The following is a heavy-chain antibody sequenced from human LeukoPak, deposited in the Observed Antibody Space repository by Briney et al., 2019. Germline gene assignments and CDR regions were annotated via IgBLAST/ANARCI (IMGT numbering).Heavy chain of an antibody. Sequence: KSSQTLSLTCTVSGGSISSGGYYWSWIRQPPGKGLEWIGYIYYSGSTNYNPSLKSRVTISVDTSKNQFSLKLSSVTAADTAVYYCARAGGGCSGGSCYSYYFDYWGQGTLVTVSS. D-gene: IGHD2-15*01. V-gene: IGHV4-61*08. J-gene: IGHJ4*02. CDR3: ARAGGGCSGGSCYSYYFDY. CDR2: IYYSGST. CDR1: GGSISSGGYY.